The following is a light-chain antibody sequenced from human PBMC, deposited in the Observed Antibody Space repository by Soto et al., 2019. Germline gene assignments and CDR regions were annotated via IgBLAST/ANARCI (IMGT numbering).Light chain of an antibody. V-gene: IGKV1-5*01. J-gene: IGKJ4*01. CDR3: QPYGSSPALP. Sequence: IQMTQSPSTLSASFVDRVAITCXFSHTTSSWLAWYQQRPGKAPKLLIYDASSLESGVPLRFSGSGSGTDFTLTISRLEPEDFAVYYCQPYGSSPALPFGGGANVDI. CDR1: HTTSSW. CDR2: DAS.